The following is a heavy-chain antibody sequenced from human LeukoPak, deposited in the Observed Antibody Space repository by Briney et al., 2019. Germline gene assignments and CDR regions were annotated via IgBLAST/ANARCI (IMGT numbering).Heavy chain of an antibody. D-gene: IGHD6-13*01. V-gene: IGHV3-33*01. CDR1: GFTFSSYG. CDR3: ATLTAGGRDS. CDR2: IWSDGSVK. J-gene: IGHJ4*02. Sequence: GRSLRLSCAASGFTFSSYGMHWVRQAPGRGLEWLAVIWSDGSVKRYADSVKGRFTISRDNSKNTLFLQMNSLRAGDTAVYYCATLTAGGRDSWGQGTLVTVSS.